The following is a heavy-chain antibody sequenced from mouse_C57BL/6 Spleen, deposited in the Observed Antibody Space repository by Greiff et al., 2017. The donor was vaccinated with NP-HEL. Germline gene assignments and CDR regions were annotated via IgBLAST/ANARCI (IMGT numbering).Heavy chain of an antibody. D-gene: IGHD2-1*01. CDR2: IDPSDSYT. Sequence: QVQLQQPGAELVRPGTSVKLSCKASGYTFTSYWMHWVKQRPGQGLEWIGVIDPSDSYTNYNQQFKGKATLTVDTSSSTAYMQLSSLTSEDSAVYYCARSEGNWNYFDYWGQGTTLTVSS. J-gene: IGHJ2*01. V-gene: IGHV1-59*01. CDR3: ARSEGNWNYFDY. CDR1: GYTFTSYW.